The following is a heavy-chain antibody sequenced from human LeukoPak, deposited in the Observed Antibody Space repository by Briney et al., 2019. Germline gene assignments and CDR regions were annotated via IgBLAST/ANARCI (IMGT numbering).Heavy chain of an antibody. J-gene: IGHJ4*02. D-gene: IGHD3-9*01. V-gene: IGHV3-15*01. CDR1: GFTFSNAW. Sequence: PGGSLRLSCAASGFTFSNAWISWVRQAPGKGLEWVGRIKSKTDGGTTDYAAPVKGRFTISRDDSKNTLYLQMNSLKTEDTAVYYCTTVFAATPYFDYWAREPWSPSPQ. CDR3: TTVFAATPYFDY. CDR2: IKSKTDGGTT.